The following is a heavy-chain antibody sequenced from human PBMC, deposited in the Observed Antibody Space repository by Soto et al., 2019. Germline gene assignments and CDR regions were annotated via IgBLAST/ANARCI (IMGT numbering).Heavy chain of an antibody. J-gene: IGHJ5*02. CDR3: ARGHHPGIAAAGTCWFDP. CDR2: IYYSGST. D-gene: IGHD6-13*01. CDR1: GGSISSGGYY. Sequence: QVQLQESGPGLVKPSQTLSLTCTVSGGSISSGGYYWSWIRQHPGKGLEWIGYIYYSGSTYYNPSLKSRVTISVDTSKNQFSLKLSSVTAADTAVYYCARGHHPGIAAAGTCWFDPWGQGTLVPVSS. V-gene: IGHV4-31*03.